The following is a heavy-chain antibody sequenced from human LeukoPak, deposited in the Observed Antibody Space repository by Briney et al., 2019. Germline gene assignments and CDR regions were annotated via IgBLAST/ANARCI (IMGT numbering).Heavy chain of an antibody. CDR3: ARHLHIVVVTEDAFHI. V-gene: IGHV1-18*01. J-gene: IGHJ3*02. CDR2: ISAQHGQT. D-gene: IGHD2-21*02. CDR1: GYSENFYG. Sequence: ASVKVSCKTSGYSENFYGITWVRQVAGQGLEWMGWISAQHGQTEYAPNSQDRVTMTTDTYTNTAYMELRSLRSDDTAVYYCARHLHIVVVTEDAFHIWGQGTMVTVSS.